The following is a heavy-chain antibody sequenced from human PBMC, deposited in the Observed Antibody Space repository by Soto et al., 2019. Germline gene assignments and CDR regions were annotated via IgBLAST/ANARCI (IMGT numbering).Heavy chain of an antibody. V-gene: IGHV3-23*01. CDR1: GFTFSSYA. J-gene: IGHJ6*02. CDR2: VSIGGST. D-gene: IGHD3-16*02. Sequence: GGSLRLSCAASGFTFSSYAMGWVRQGPGKGLEWVAVVSIGGSTHYADSVRGRFTISRDNSKNTLYLQMNSLRAEDTAVYYCARSVSYDYVWGSYRLYPQYYYYGMDVWGQGTTVTVSS. CDR3: ARSVSYDYVWGSYRLYPQYYYYGMDV.